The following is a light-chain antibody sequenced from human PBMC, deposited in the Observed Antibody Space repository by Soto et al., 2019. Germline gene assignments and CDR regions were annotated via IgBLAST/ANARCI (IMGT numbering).Light chain of an antibody. V-gene: IGLV3-21*04. CDR2: YDG. CDR1: NIGRKS. J-gene: IGLJ2*01. CDR3: QVWDSGVDHII. Sequence: SYVVTQPPSVSVAPGKTASINCEGDNIGRKSVHWYQQRPGQAPMVVIYYDGDRPSGIPERFSGSNSGTAATLTISRVEAGDEADYYCQVWDSGVDHIIFGGGTKLTVL.